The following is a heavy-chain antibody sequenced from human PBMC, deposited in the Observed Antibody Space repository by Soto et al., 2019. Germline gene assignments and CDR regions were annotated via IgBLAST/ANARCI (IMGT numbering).Heavy chain of an antibody. V-gene: IGHV4-61*01. J-gene: IGHJ6*02. CDR3: ARGGEPLGYYGLDV. Sequence: SETLSLTCSVSGGSVRSGNHFWNWTRQPPGRGLEWLGYMYYTGVTNYNPSLKSRVSMSVDTSKNQFSLKLTSLTAADTAVYYCARGGEPLGYYGLDVWGQGTTVTVSS. CDR1: GGSVRSGNHF. CDR2: MYYTGVT. D-gene: IGHD3-10*01.